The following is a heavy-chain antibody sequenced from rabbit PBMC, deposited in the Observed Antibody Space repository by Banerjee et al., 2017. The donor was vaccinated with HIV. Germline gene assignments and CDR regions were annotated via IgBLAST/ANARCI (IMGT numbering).Heavy chain of an antibody. CDR2: IDSGSSTTT. V-gene: IGHV1S45*01. Sequence: QEQLEESGGDLVKPGGSLKLSCKASGFDFSSYGVSWVRQAPGKGLEWIGCIDSGSSTTTYYASWAKGRFTISKTSSTTVTLQMTSLTAADTATYFCARDWDYAGYAGYGYARTRLDLWGPGTLVTVS. CDR1: GFDFSSYG. J-gene: IGHJ3*01. CDR3: ARDWDYAGYAGYGYARTRLDL. D-gene: IGHD6-1*01.